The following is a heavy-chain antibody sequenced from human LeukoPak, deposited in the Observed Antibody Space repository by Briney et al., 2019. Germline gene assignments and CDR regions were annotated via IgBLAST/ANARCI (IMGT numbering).Heavy chain of an antibody. CDR3: ARVLNDSSGYNYPY. V-gene: IGHV1-2*02. CDR2: INPNSGGT. CDR1: GYTFTGYY. D-gene: IGHD3-22*01. J-gene: IGHJ4*02. Sequence: GASVKVSCKASGYTFTGYYMHCVRQAPGEGLEWMEWINPNSGGTNYEQKFQGRVTMTRDTSISTAYMELSRLRSDDTAVYYCARVLNDSSGYNYPYWGQGTLVTVSS.